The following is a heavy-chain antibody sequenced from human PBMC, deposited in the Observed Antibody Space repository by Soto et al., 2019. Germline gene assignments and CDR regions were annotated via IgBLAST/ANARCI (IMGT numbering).Heavy chain of an antibody. CDR1: GFIFSNYE. CDR2: ITTSGGTI. D-gene: IGHD3-3*01. J-gene: IGHJ4*02. Sequence: EVQLVEAGGGVVQPGGSLRLSCEASGFIFSNYEMNWVRQAPGKGLEWISYITTSGGTIYYAESVKGRFTISRGNAKSSLYLQMNSLRAEDTAVYYCVRAYRFGEIKWGQGTLVTVSS. CDR3: VRAYRFGEIK. V-gene: IGHV3-48*03.